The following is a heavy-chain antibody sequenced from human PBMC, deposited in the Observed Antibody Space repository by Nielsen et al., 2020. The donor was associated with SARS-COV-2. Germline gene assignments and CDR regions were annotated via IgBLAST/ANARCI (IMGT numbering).Heavy chain of an antibody. CDR2: ISTYNGNT. J-gene: IGHJ3*02. V-gene: IGHV1-18*01. CDR1: GYTFTTYG. D-gene: IGHD3/OR15-3a*01. Sequence: ASVKVSCKASGYTFTTYGISWVRQAPGQGLEWMGWISTYNGNTNYAQKFQDRVTMTTDTSTSTAYMELRSLRADDTALYYCARGGHAFDIWGQGTVVTVSS. CDR3: ARGGHAFDI.